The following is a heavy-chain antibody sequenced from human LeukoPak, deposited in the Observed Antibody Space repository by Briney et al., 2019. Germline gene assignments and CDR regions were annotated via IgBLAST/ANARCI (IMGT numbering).Heavy chain of an antibody. CDR1: GYTFTGYY. CDR3: ARGYSSSSVELDY. V-gene: IGHV1-2*02. J-gene: IGHJ4*02. D-gene: IGHD6-6*01. Sequence: ASVKVSCKASGYTFTGYYMHWVRQAPGQGLEWMGWINPNSGGTNYARKFQGRVTMTRDTSISTAYMELSRLRSDDTAVYYCARGYSSSSVELDYWGQGTLVTVSS. CDR2: INPNSGGT.